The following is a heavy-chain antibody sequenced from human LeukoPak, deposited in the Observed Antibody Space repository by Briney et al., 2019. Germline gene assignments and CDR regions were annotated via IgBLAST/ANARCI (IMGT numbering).Heavy chain of an antibody. Sequence: GGSLRLSCAASGFTFSSYEMNWVRQAPGKGLGWVSYISSSGSTIYYADSVKGRFTISRDNAKNSLYLQMNSLRADDTAVYYCANVGRSNFDYWGQGTLVTVSS. V-gene: IGHV3-48*03. CDR2: ISSSGSTI. J-gene: IGHJ4*02. CDR3: ANVGRSNFDY. D-gene: IGHD6-13*01. CDR1: GFTFSSYE.